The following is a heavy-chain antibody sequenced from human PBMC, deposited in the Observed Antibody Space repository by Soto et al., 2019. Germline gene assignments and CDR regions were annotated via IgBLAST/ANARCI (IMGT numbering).Heavy chain of an antibody. CDR3: ARLGTGVVVPAATLDY. J-gene: IGHJ4*02. CDR1: GGSFSGYY. D-gene: IGHD2-2*01. Sequence: QVQLQQWGAGLLKPSETLSLTCAVYGGSFSGYYWSWIRQPPGKGLEWIGEINHSGSTNYNPSLKSRVTISVDTSKNQFSLKLSSVTAADTAVYYCARLGTGVVVPAATLDYWGQGTLVTVSS. V-gene: IGHV4-34*01. CDR2: INHSGST.